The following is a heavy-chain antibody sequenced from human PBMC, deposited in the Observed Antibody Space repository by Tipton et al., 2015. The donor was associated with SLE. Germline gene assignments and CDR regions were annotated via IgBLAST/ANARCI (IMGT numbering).Heavy chain of an antibody. CDR2: IYSGGST. CDR3: ASPIAAAGVY. V-gene: IGHV3-53*01. D-gene: IGHD6-13*01. CDR1: GFTVSSNY. Sequence: SLRLSCAASGFTVSSNYMSWDRQAPGKGLELVSVIYSGGSTYYADSVKGRFTISRDNSKNTLYLQMTSLRAEDTAVYYCASPIAAAGVYWGQGTLVTVSS. J-gene: IGHJ4*02.